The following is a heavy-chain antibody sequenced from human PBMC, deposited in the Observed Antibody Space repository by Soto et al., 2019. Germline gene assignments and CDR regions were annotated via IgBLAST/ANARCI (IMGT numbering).Heavy chain of an antibody. D-gene: IGHD3-10*01. CDR2: INHSGST. J-gene: IGHJ4*02. Sequence: QVQLQQWGAGLLKPSETLSLTCAVYGGSFSGYYWSWIRQPPGKGLEWIGEINHSGSTNYNPSLKSRVTISVDTSKNQFSLKLSSVTAADTAVYYCARGQRGYDGSGSYRYWGQGTLVTVSS. V-gene: IGHV4-34*01. CDR3: ARGQRGYDGSGSYRY. CDR1: GGSFSGYY.